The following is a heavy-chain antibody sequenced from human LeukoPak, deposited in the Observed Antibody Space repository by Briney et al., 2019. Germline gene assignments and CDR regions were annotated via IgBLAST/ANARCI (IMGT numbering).Heavy chain of an antibody. CDR3: ARVRGWADY. D-gene: IGHD6-19*01. CDR1: GASMRSYY. Sequence: SETLSLTCTVSGASMRSYYWSWIRQPPGRGLEWIGYIYHDGSTTYNPSLKSRVTISVDTSKNQFSLKLSSVTAADTAVYYCARVRGWADYWGQGTLVTVSS. J-gene: IGHJ4*02. V-gene: IGHV4-59*01. CDR2: IYHDGST.